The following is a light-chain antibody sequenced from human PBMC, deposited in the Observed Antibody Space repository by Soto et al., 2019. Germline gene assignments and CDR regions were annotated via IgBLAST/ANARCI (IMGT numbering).Light chain of an antibody. CDR3: QSYNDWPFA. CDR1: ESLFGF. CDR2: GVS. V-gene: IGKV3-15*01. Sequence: DIVLTQSPATLSVSPGDTVTLSCRASESLFGFLAWYQQKPGQAPRLLMYGVSTRATGIPARVSDGGSATDFTLTISSLQSEDSAFYFCQSYNDWPFASGLGTRLEI. J-gene: IGKJ2*01.